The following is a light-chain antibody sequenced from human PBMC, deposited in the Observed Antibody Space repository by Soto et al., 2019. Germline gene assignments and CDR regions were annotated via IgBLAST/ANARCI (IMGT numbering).Light chain of an antibody. J-gene: IGLJ1*01. CDR2: DVS. CDR1: SSDVGGYNY. Sequence: QPVLTQPRSVSGSPGQSVTISCTGTSSDVGGYNYVSWYQQHPGKAPKLMIYDVSKRPSGVPDRFSGSKSGNTASLTISGLQAEDEADYYCCSYAGSYTYVFGIWTKLTVL. V-gene: IGLV2-11*01. CDR3: CSYAGSYTYV.